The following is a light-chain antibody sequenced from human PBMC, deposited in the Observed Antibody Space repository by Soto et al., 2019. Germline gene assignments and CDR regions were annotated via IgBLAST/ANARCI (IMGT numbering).Light chain of an antibody. Sequence: EIVLTQSPATLSLSPGERATLSCRAIQRVSSYVAWYQPKPGQAPRLLISDASNRATGIPARFSGSGSGTDFTLTISSRETDGFAVYYCQQRSYSTLTFGGRTKVEIK. V-gene: IGKV3-11*01. CDR2: DAS. CDR3: QQRSYSTLT. CDR1: QRVSSY. J-gene: IGKJ4*01.